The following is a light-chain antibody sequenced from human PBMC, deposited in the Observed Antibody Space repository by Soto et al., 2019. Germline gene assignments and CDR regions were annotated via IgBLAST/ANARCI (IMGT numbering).Light chain of an antibody. Sequence: EVVLTQFPATLSLSPWDIATLSCRASLSLSSYLTWYQQKPGQAPRLLFYDASNRATGIPARFSGSGSGTDFTLTISSLEPEDFAVYYCQQRSNWPPITFGHGTRLEIK. V-gene: IGKV3-11*01. CDR1: LSLSSY. CDR3: QQRSNWPPIT. J-gene: IGKJ5*01. CDR2: DAS.